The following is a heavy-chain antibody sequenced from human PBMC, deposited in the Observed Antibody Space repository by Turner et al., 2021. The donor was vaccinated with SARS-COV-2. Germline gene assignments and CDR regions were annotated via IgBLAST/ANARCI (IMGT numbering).Heavy chain of an antibody. D-gene: IGHD3-22*01. Sequence: QVQLVESGGGVVQPERSVRLSCAASGITFSSHGMHWVRQAPGKGVEWVEVIWNDGSQKYDADYVKGRFTISRDNSKNMVYLQMNSLRAEDTAVYYCARLDDSGHWGAFDIWGQGTMVTVSS. CDR2: IWNDGSQK. CDR1: GITFSSHG. V-gene: IGHV3-33*01. CDR3: ARLDDSGHWGAFDI. J-gene: IGHJ3*02.